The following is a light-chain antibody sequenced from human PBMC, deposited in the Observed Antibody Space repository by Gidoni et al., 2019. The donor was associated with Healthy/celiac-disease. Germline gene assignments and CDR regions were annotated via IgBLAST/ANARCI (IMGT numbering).Light chain of an antibody. CDR3: QQSYSTWWT. V-gene: IGKV1-39*01. J-gene: IGKJ1*01. Sequence: DIQMTQSPSSLSASVGARVTITCRASQSISSYLNWYQQKPGKAPKLLIYAASSLQSGAPSRFSGSGSGTDFTLTISSLQPEDFATYYCQQSYSTWWTFGQGTKVEIK. CDR2: AAS. CDR1: QSISSY.